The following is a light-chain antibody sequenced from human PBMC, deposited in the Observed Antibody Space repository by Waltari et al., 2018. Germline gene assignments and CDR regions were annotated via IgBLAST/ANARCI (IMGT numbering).Light chain of an antibody. CDR1: QNIYGY. CDR3: QQRA. Sequence: DIEMTQSPSALSASVGDRVTITCRASQNIYGYLNWYQQKPGKAPELLIYSSSSLQSGVPSRFRGSGFGTEFTLTITNLQLEDFATYYCQQRAFGQGTMVEIK. J-gene: IGKJ1*01. CDR2: SSS. V-gene: IGKV1-39*01.